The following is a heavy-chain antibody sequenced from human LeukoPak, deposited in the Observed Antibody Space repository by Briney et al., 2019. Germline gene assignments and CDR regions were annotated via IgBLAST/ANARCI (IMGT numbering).Heavy chain of an antibody. CDR2: ISDSGART. CDR3: AKRGVVVRVFLVGFHKEAYYFES. Sequence: GPSPRLSFTVARATLNNDGMSSVRQAPRNGMEWVAGISDSGARTTSAASVKGRFTISRDNPKNTLYLQMTSLRGEDTAVYFCAKRGVVVRVFLVGFHKEAYYFESWGQGALVTVSS. J-gene: IGHJ4*02. CDR1: RATLNNDG. D-gene: IGHD3/OR15-3a*01. V-gene: IGHV3-23*01.